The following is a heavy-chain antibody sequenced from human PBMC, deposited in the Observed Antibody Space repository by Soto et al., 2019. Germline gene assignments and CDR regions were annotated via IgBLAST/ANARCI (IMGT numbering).Heavy chain of an antibody. V-gene: IGHV3-30*18. CDR1: GFTFSNYG. D-gene: IGHD6-13*01. CDR2: ISYDGSNK. J-gene: IGHJ6*02. Sequence: QVQLVESGGGVVQPGRSLRLSCAASGFTFSNYGMHWVRQAPGKWLEWVAVISYDGSNKYYADSVKGRFTISRDNSKNTLYLQMNSLRAEDTAVYYCAKDPWYSSQAWYYYGMDVWGQGTTVTVSS. CDR3: AKDPWYSSQAWYYYGMDV.